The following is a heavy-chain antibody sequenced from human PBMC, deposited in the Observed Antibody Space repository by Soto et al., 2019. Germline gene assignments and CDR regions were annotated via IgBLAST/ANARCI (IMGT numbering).Heavy chain of an antibody. J-gene: IGHJ4*02. D-gene: IGHD6-19*01. V-gene: IGHV1-18*01. Sequence: QVPLVQSGAEVKKPGASVKVSCKASGNTFTSYGISWVRQAPGQGLEWMGWISAYNGNTNYAQKLQGRVTMTTDTSTSTAYMELRSLRSDDTAVYYCARGANRKWLVRLGYYFDYWGQGTLVTVSS. CDR1: GNTFTSYG. CDR2: ISAYNGNT. CDR3: ARGANRKWLVRLGYYFDY.